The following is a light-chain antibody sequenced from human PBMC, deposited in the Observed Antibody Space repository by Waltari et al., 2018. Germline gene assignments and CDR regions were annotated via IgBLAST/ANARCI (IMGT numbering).Light chain of an antibody. CDR2: LGS. J-gene: IGKJ3*01. CDR3: MQALQTPFT. Sequence: DTVMTQSPLSLPVTPGEPASTPCRSSQSPLHSNGYNYLDWYLQKPGQSPQLLIYLGSNRASGVPDRFSGSGSGTDFTLKISRVEAEDVGVYYCMQALQTPFTFGPGTKVDIK. CDR1: QSPLHSNGYNY. V-gene: IGKV2-28*01.